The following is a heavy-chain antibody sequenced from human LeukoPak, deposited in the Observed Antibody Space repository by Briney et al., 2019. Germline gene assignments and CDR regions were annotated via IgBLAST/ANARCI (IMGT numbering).Heavy chain of an antibody. V-gene: IGHV3-9*01. J-gene: IGHJ1*01. CDR2: ISWNSGTI. CDR3: ARAYKDRSLAGKKEFFQH. D-gene: IGHD6-19*01. CDR1: GFTFDNYA. Sequence: GGSLRLSCAASGFTFDNYAMNWVRQVPGKGLEWISLISWNSGTIGYTDSVKGRFTISRDNANNFPYLQMNSLRAEDTALYYCARAYKDRSLAGKKEFFQHWGQGTLVTVSS.